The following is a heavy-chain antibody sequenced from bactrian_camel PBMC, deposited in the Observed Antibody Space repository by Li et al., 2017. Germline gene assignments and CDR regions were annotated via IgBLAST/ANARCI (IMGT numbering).Heavy chain of an antibody. D-gene: IGHD3*01. CDR2: FNSGGTGT. V-gene: IGHV3S37*01. CDR1: GYTFRPHN. CDR3: ATGPYGLGVLMYNHDLAT. Sequence: HVQLVESGGGLVQPGGSLRLSCTASGYTFRPHNMGWFRQAPGKEREGVAFFNSGGTGTYYTDSVKGRFTISKDNAKNTLYLQMNSQKPEDSAMYYCATGPYGLGVLMYNHDLATWGQGTQVTVS. J-gene: IGHJ4*01.